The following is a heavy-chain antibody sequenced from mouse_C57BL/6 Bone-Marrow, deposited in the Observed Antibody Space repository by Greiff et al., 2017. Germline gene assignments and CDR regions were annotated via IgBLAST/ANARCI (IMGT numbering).Heavy chain of an antibody. CDR3: ARDPTVVARGGGSYWYFDV. D-gene: IGHD1-1*01. Sequence: EVQLVESEGGLVQPGSSMKLSCTASGFTFSDYYMAWVRQVPEKGLEWVANINYDGSSTYYLDSLKSRFIISRDNAKNILYLQMSSLKSEDTATYYCARDPTVVARGGGSYWYFDVWGTGTTVTVSS. J-gene: IGHJ1*03. V-gene: IGHV5-16*01. CDR1: GFTFSDYY. CDR2: INYDGSST.